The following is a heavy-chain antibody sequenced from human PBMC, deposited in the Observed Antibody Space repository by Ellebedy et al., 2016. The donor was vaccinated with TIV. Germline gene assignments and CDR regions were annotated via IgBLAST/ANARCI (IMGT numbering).Heavy chain of an antibody. CDR2: ISGSGGST. Sequence: GESLKISXAASGFTFSSYAMSWVRQAPGKGLEWVSGISGSGGSTHYADSVKGRFTISRDNSKNKLYLQMNSLRAEDTAVYYCARRAYGRGYYYYYMDVWGKGTTVTVSS. V-gene: IGHV3-23*01. J-gene: IGHJ6*03. CDR3: ARRAYGRGYYYYYMDV. CDR1: GFTFSSYA. D-gene: IGHD2-15*01.